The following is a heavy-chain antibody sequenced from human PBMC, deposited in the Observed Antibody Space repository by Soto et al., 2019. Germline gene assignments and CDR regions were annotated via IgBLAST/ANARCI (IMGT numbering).Heavy chain of an antibody. J-gene: IGHJ4*02. CDR2: ARNRANSFTT. V-gene: IGHV3-72*01. Sequence: EVQLVESGGGLVQPGGSLRLSCAASGFTFTDHYMDWVRQAPGRGLEWVGRARNRANSFTTEYAASVKGRFTIFRDDLKNSLFLQMSSLKTEDTAVYYCARELMTTVTYFDYWGQGTLVTVSS. CDR3: ARELMTTVTYFDY. CDR1: GFTFTDHY. D-gene: IGHD4-17*01.